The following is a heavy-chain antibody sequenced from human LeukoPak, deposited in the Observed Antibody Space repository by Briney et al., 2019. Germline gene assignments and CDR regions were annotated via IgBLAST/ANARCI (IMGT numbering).Heavy chain of an antibody. CDR3: ARLYLPATRFDY. V-gene: IGHV4-59*08. CDR1: GGSISSYQ. J-gene: IGHJ4*02. D-gene: IGHD5-24*01. CDR2: IYDSGGA. Sequence: SETLSLTCTVSGGSISSYQWSWIRQPPGKGLEWIGNIYDSGGANYNPSLKSRVVISVDTSKNQFFLKLTSVTAADTAVYYCARLYLPATRFDYWGQGTLVTVSS.